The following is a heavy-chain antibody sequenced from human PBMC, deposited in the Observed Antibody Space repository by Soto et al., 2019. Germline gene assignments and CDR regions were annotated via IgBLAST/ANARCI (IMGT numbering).Heavy chain of an antibody. CDR1: GGSISSGGYY. J-gene: IGHJ3*02. Sequence: SETLSLTCTVSGGSISSGGYYWSWIRQHPGKGLEWIGYIYYSGSTYYNPSLKSRVTISVDTSKNQFSLKLSSVTAADTAVYYCARALRLWLIVNQFDAFDIWGQGTMVTVSS. D-gene: IGHD5-18*01. CDR3: ARALRLWLIVNQFDAFDI. CDR2: IYYSGST. V-gene: IGHV4-31*03.